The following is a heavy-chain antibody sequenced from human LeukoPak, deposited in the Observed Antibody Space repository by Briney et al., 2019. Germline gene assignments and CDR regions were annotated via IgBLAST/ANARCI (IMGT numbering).Heavy chain of an antibody. V-gene: IGHV1-2*02. D-gene: IGHD2-15*01. J-gene: IGHJ1*01. Sequence: RASEKVSCKASGYTFTDYYMHWVRQAPGQGLEWMGWINPNSGGTNSAQRFQGRVTMTRDTSITTAYMELSSLRSDDTAVYYCARRESATLMFWGQGTPVTVSS. CDR3: ARRESATLMF. CDR2: INPNSGGT. CDR1: GYTFTDYY.